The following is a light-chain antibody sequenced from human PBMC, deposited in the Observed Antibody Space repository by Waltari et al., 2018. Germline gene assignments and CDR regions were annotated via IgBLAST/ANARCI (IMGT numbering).Light chain of an antibody. CDR3: NFWVNSAHHLV. Sequence: SSELTQDPAVSVALRQTVRITCQGDSLRSFYASWYQQKPGQAPVLVRYGKNNRPSGIPDRFSGSTSWNMATLTITGAQAEDEADYYCNFWVNSAHHLVFGGGTKLTVL. CDR2: GKN. CDR1: SLRSFY. J-gene: IGLJ2*01. V-gene: IGLV3-19*01.